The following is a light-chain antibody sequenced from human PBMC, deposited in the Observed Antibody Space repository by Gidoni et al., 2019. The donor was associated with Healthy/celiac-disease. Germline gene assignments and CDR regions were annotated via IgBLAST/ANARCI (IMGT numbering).Light chain of an antibody. V-gene: IGKV3-11*01. CDR2: DAP. CDR1: QSVSSY. J-gene: IGKJ2*02. Sequence: EIVLTQSPATLSLSPGERATLSCRASQSVSSYLAWYQQKPGQAPRVLIYDAPNRATGIPARFSGSGSGTDFTLTISSLEPEDFAVYYCQQRSNWPSTFGQGTKLEIK. CDR3: QQRSNWPST.